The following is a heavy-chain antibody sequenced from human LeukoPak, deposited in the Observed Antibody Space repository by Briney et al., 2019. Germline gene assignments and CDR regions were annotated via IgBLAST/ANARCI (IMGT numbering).Heavy chain of an antibody. Sequence: GGSLRLSCAASGFTFSDYYMSWIRQAPGKGLEWVSYISSSGSTIYYADSVKGRFTISRDNAKNSLYLQMNSLRAEDTAVYYCARGDFWSGYPYYFYYYMDIWGKGTTVTVSS. CDR1: GFTFSDYY. CDR2: ISSSGSTI. J-gene: IGHJ6*03. V-gene: IGHV3-11*04. D-gene: IGHD3-3*01. CDR3: ARGDFWSGYPYYFYYYMDI.